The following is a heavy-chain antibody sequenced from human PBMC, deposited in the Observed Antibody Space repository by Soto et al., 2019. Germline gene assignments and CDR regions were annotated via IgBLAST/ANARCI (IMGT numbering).Heavy chain of an antibody. J-gene: IGHJ3*02. D-gene: IGHD3-22*01. V-gene: IGHV4-30-2*01. CDR3: ARQVLYYDSSGYSWDDAFDI. CDR1: GGSISSSDYS. CDR2: IYQSGST. Sequence: TSETLSLTCAVSGGSISSSDYSWSWIRQPPGKGLEWIGFIYQSGSTYYNPSLESRVTISIDRSKNQFSLKLNSVTAADTAVYYCARQVLYYDSSGYSWDDAFDIWGQGTLVT.